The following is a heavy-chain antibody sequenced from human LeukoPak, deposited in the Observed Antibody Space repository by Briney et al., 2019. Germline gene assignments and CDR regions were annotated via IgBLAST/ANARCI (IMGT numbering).Heavy chain of an antibody. D-gene: IGHD6-13*01. CDR3: ARHSRGRWYVFDY. CDR1: GFTFSSYA. CDR2: ISGSGGNT. J-gene: IGHJ4*02. V-gene: IGHV3-23*01. Sequence: PGGSLRLSCAASGFTFSSYAMSWVRQAPGKGLEWVSGISGSGGNTYYAESVKGRFTITRDNSNDTLYLQMNSRRAEDTAVYYCARHSRGRWYVFDYWGQGTRVTVSS.